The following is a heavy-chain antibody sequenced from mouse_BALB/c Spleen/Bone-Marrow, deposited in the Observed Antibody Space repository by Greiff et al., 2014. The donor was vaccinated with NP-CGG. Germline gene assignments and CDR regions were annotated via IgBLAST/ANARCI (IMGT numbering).Heavy chain of an antibody. CDR3: AQGYDGAMDY. D-gene: IGHD2-14*01. Sequence: EVQLQQSGAELVKPGASVKLSCTASGFNIKDTYMHWVKQRPEQGLEWIGRIDPANGNTKYDPKFQGKATITADTSSNTAYLQLNSLTSEDTAVDHCAQGYDGAMDYWGQGTSVTVSS. CDR1: GFNIKDTY. J-gene: IGHJ4*01. V-gene: IGHV14-3*02. CDR2: IDPANGNT.